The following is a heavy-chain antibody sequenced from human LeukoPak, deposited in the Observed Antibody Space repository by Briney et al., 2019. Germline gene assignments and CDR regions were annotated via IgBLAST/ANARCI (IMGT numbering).Heavy chain of an antibody. D-gene: IGHD2-2*01. CDR3: ARALGYCSSTSCYYFDN. J-gene: IGHJ4*02. CDR2: ISSRSSTI. V-gene: IGHV3-48*01. Sequence: GGSLRLSCAASGFTFSSYSMNWVRQAPGKGLEWVSYISSRSSTIYYADSVKGRFTISRDNAKNSLYLQMNSLRAEDTAVYYCARALGYCSSTSCYYFDNWGQGTLVTVSS. CDR1: GFTFSSYS.